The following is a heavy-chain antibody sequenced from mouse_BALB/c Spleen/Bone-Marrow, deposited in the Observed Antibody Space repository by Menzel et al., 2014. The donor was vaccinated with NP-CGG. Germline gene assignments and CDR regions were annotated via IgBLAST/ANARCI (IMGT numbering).Heavy chain of an antibody. CDR1: GFTFSNYG. D-gene: IGHD1-3*01. CDR2: ISSGGSYT. Sequence: EVMLVESGGDLVEPGGSLKLSCAASGFTFSNYGMSWVRQTPDKRLEWVATISSGGSYTYFPDSVKGRFTISRDNAKNTLYLQMNSLKSEDAAMYYCARLTPDYAMDYWGQGTSVTVSS. V-gene: IGHV5-6*01. CDR3: ARLTPDYAMDY. J-gene: IGHJ4*01.